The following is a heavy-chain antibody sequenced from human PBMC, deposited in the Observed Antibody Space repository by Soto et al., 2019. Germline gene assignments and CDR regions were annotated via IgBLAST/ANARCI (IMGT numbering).Heavy chain of an antibody. CDR2: IYHSGST. CDR1: GGSSSSGGYS. V-gene: IGHV4-30-2*01. J-gene: IGHJ5*02. D-gene: IGHD2-15*01. Sequence: TLSLTCSVSGGSSSSGGYSGSWIRQPPGKGLEWIGYIYHSGSTYYNPSLKSRVTISVDRSKNQFSLKLSSVTAADTAVYYCARGGYCSGGSCYLRWFDPWGQGTLVTVYS. CDR3: ARGGYCSGGSCYLRWFDP.